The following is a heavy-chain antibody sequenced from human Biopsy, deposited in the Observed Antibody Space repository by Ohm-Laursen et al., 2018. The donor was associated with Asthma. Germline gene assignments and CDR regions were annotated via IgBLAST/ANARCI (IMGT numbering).Heavy chain of an antibody. CDR2: IYYSGST. CDR3: ARDFGGWYYFDN. J-gene: IGHJ4*02. Sequence: SQTLSLTCTVSGGSISSGGYYWSWIRQHPGKGLEWIGYIYYSGSTYYNPSLKSRVSISVDTSKNQFSLKLTSVTAADTAVYYCARDFGGWYYFDNWGQGSLVTVSS. V-gene: IGHV4-31*03. CDR1: GGSISSGGYY. D-gene: IGHD3-3*01.